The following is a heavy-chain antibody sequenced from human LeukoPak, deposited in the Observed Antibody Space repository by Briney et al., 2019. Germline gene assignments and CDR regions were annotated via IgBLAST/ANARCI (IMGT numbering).Heavy chain of an antibody. CDR2: INPNSGGT. CDR3: AKNYYDILTGYYRYYYDYMDV. D-gene: IGHD3-9*01. V-gene: IGHV1-2*02. Sequence: ASVKVSCKASGYTFTGYYMHWVRQAPGQGLEWMGWINPNSGGTNYAQKFQGRVTMTRDTSISTAYMELSRLRSDDTAVYYCAKNYYDILTGYYRYYYDYMDVWGKGTTVTISS. J-gene: IGHJ6*03. CDR1: GYTFTGYY.